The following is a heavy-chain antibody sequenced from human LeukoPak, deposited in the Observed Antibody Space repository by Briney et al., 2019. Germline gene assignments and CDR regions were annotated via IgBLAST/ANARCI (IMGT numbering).Heavy chain of an antibody. CDR1: GYTFTSYG. CDR3: ARGGNYDSSAPDY. V-gene: IGHV1-2*02. J-gene: IGHJ4*02. CDR2: INPNSGGT. Sequence: ASVKVSCKASGYTFTSYGISWVRQAPGQGLEWMGWINPNSGGTNYAQKFQGRVTMTRDTSISTAYMELSRLRSDDTAVYYCARGGNYDSSAPDYWGQGTLVTVSS. D-gene: IGHD3-22*01.